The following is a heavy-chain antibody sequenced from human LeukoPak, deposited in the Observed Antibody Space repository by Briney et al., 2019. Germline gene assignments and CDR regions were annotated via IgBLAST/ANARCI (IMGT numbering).Heavy chain of an antibody. CDR2: ISGSGGST. Sequence: GGSLRLSCAASGFTFSIYVMCCVRHAPRKGLERVSAISGSGGSTYYADSVKGPFTISRDNSKNTQNLQMNSLRAEGTAVYYCAREDSSGWYGEAPFDYWGQGTLVTVSS. J-gene: IGHJ4*02. V-gene: IGHV3-23*01. CDR3: AREDSSGWYGEAPFDY. CDR1: GFTFSIYV. D-gene: IGHD6-19*01.